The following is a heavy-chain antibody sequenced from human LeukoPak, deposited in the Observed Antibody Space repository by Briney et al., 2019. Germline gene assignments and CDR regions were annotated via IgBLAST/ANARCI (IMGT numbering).Heavy chain of an antibody. CDR3: ARIDIVVVPAAIRGAYYYYGMDV. V-gene: IGHV4-34*01. J-gene: IGHJ6*02. D-gene: IGHD2-2*01. Sequence: PSETLSLTCAVYGGSFSGYYWSWIRQPPGKGLEWIGEINHSGSTNYNPSLKSRVTISVDTSKQQFSLKLSSVTAADTAVYYCARIDIVVVPAAIRGAYYYYGMDVWGQGTTVTVSS. CDR2: INHSGST. CDR1: GGSFSGYY.